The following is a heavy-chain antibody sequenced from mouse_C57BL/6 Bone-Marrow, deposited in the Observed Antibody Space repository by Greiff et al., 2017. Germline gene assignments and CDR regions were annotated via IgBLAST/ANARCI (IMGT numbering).Heavy chain of an antibody. J-gene: IGHJ4*01. CDR3: ARYYYGSSKYYYAMDY. D-gene: IGHD1-1*01. CDR2: IYPGSGNT. Sequence: VQLQQSGAELVRPGASVKLSCKASGYTFTDYYINWVKQRPGQGLEWIARIYPGSGNTYYNEKFKGKATLTAEKSSSTAYMQLSSLTSEDSAVYCCARYYYGSSKYYYAMDYWGQGTSVTVSS. V-gene: IGHV1-76*01. CDR1: GYTFTDYY.